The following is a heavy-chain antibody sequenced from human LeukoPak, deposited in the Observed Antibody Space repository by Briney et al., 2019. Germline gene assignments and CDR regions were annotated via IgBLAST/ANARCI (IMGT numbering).Heavy chain of an antibody. CDR2: ISYSGST. CDR3: ARDLSFDWFPYYFDY. Sequence: SETLSLTCTVSSGTISSYYWSWIRQPPGKGLEGIGYISYSGSTNYNPSLKSRVTISVDTSKNQFSLKLSSVTAADTAIYYCARDLSFDWFPYYFDYWGQGILVTVSS. J-gene: IGHJ4*02. V-gene: IGHV4-59*12. CDR1: SGTISSYY. D-gene: IGHD3-9*01.